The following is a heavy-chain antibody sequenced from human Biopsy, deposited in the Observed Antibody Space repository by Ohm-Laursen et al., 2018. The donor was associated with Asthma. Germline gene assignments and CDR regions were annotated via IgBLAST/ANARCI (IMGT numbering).Heavy chain of an antibody. CDR2: ISWNSGNI. CDR3: AKSADYYDSTDYLDF. V-gene: IGHV3-9*01. Sequence: SPRLSCAASGFSFDDCAMHWVRQAPGKGLEWVSSISWNSGNIDYAVSVEGRFTISRDNAKNSLYLQMQSLRPEDTAFYYCAKSADYYDSTDYLDFWGRGTLVTVSS. J-gene: IGHJ4*01. D-gene: IGHD3-22*01. CDR1: GFSFDDCA.